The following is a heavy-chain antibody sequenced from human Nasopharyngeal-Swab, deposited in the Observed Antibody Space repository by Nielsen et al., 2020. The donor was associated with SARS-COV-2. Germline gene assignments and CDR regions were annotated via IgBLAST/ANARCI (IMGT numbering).Heavy chain of an antibody. CDR2: ISSTNNFI. Sequence: GESLKISCSVSEFTFSDYVMNWVRQAPGKGLEWVSSISSTNNFIFYAGSVKGRFTISRDNTKNSLYLQMNTLRVADTAVYYCARGFRRGSYYDNIGADSWGQGTLVTVSS. V-gene: IGHV3-21*01. J-gene: IGHJ4*02. CDR3: ARGFRRGSYYDNIGADS. D-gene: IGHD3-22*01. CDR1: EFTFSDYV.